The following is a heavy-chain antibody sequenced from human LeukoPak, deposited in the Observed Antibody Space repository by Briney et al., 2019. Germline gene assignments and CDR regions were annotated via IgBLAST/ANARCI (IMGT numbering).Heavy chain of an antibody. J-gene: IGHJ3*02. V-gene: IGHV3-64*01. CDR3: ARDGGMVRGNGGFDI. CDR1: GFPFRSYA. D-gene: IGHD3-10*01. CDR2: ISSDGGTT. Sequence: QTGGSLRLSCAASGFPFRSYAMHWVRQAPGKGLEYVSTISSDGGTTYYLNPVKGRFTITRDNSKNTLYLQMGSLTAEDMAVYYCARDGGMVRGNGGFDIWGQGTMVTVSS.